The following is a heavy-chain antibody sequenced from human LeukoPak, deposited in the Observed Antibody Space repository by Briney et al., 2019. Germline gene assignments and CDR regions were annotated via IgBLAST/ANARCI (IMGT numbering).Heavy chain of an antibody. V-gene: IGHV1-8*01. D-gene: IGHD6-19*01. CDR3: AKCSRIAVAGISYWFDP. CDR2: MNPNSGNT. J-gene: IGHJ5*02. Sequence: VSVKVSCKASGYTFTSYDINWVRQATGQGLEWMGWMNPNSGNTGYAQKFQGRVTMTRNTSISTAYMELSSLRSEDTAVYYCAKCSRIAVAGISYWFDPWGQGTLVTVSS. CDR1: GYTFTSYD.